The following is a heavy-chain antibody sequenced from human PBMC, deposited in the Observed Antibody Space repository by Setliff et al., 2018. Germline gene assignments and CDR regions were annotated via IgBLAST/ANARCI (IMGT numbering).Heavy chain of an antibody. D-gene: IGHD2-15*01. J-gene: IGHJ4*02. V-gene: IGHV4-59*11. CDR1: DGSSSSHY. CDR2: IHFSGTT. CDR3: ARENGYCSGGACYFMFDY. Sequence: PSETLSLTCTVSDGSSSSHYWSWIRQPPGKGLEWIGYIHFSGTTNYNPSLKSRVTLSLDTSKNQFSLELSSVTAADTAMCYCARENGYCSGGACYFMFDYWGQGTLVTVSS.